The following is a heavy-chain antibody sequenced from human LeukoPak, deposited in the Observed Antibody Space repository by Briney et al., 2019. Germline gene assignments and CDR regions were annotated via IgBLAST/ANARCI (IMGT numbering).Heavy chain of an antibody. V-gene: IGHV1-3*01. CDR3: ARDPHPLLLWFGELEYFQH. D-gene: IGHD3-10*01. Sequence: ASVKVSCKASGYTFTSYAMHWVRQAPGQRLEWMGWINAGNGNTKYSQKFQGRVTITRDTSASTAYMELSSLRSEDTAVYYCARDPHPLLLWFGELEYFQHWGQGTLVTVSS. CDR1: GYTFTSYA. J-gene: IGHJ1*01. CDR2: INAGNGNT.